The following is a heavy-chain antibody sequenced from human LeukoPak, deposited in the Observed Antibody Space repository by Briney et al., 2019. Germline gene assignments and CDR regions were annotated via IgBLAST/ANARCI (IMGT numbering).Heavy chain of an antibody. J-gene: IGHJ5*02. D-gene: IGHD3-16*01. CDR2: IYYSGST. V-gene: IGHV4-39*01. CDR3: ASSEYYDYVWGSPSAFDP. Sequence: PSETLSLTCTVSGGSISSSSYYWGWIRQPPGKGLEWIGSIYYSGSTYCNPSLKSRVTISVDTSKNQFSLKLSSVTAADTAVYYCASSEYYDYVWGSPSAFDPWGQGTLVTVSS. CDR1: GGSISSSSYY.